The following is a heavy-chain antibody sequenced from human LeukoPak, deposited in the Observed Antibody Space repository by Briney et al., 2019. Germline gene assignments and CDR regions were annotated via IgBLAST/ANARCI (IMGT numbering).Heavy chain of an antibody. D-gene: IGHD3-22*01. V-gene: IGHV3-30*18. CDR3: AKEDSSGYYYSA. J-gene: IGHJ5*02. CDR2: ISYDGSNK. Sequence: GRSLRLSCAASGFTFSSYGMRWVRQAPGKGLEWVAVISYDGSNKYYADSVKGRFTISRDNSKNTLYLQMNSLRAEDTAVYYCAKEDSSGYYYSAWGQGTLVTVSS. CDR1: GFTFSSYG.